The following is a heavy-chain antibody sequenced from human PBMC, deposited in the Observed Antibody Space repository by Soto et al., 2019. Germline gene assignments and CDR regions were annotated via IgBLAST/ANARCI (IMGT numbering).Heavy chain of an antibody. CDR1: GVTVSSNY. V-gene: IGHV3-66*04. CDR2: IYSGGST. Sequence: EVQLVESGGGLVQPGGSLRLSCAASGVTVSSNYISWVRQAPGKGLEWVSVIYSGGSTYYADSVKGRFTIYRDNSKNTLYLQMTSLRAEDTAVYYCARHGYNYGGGYFDYLGEGTLVTFSS. D-gene: IGHD5-18*01. J-gene: IGHJ4*02. CDR3: ARHGYNYGGGYFDY.